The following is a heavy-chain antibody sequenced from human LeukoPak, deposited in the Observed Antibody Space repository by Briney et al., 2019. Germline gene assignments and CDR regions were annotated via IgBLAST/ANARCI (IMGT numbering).Heavy chain of an antibody. Sequence: SETLSLTCAVSGYSISSGYYWGWIRQPPGKGLEWIGSIYHSGSTYYNPSLKSRVTISVGTSKNQFSLKLSSVTAADTAVYYCARPRGSCSGGSCYYYYFDYWGQGTLVTVSS. V-gene: IGHV4-38-2*01. CDR3: ARPRGSCSGGSCYYYYFDY. D-gene: IGHD2-15*01. J-gene: IGHJ4*02. CDR2: IYHSGST. CDR1: GYSISSGYY.